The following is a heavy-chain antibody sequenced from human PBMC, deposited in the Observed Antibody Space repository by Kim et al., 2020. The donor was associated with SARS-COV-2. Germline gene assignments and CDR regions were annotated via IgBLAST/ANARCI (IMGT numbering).Heavy chain of an antibody. V-gene: IGHV3-23*01. D-gene: IGHD3-9*01. J-gene: IGHJ6*02. CDR1: GFTFSSYA. Sequence: GGSLRLSCAASGFTFSSYAMSWVRQAPGKGLEWVSAISGSGGSTYYADSVKGRFTISRDNSKNTLYLQMNSLRAEDTAVYYCAKDLLRGSYDILTGYYTGDYGMDVWGQGTTVTVSS. CDR3: AKDLLRGSYDILTGYYTGDYGMDV. CDR2: ISGSGGST.